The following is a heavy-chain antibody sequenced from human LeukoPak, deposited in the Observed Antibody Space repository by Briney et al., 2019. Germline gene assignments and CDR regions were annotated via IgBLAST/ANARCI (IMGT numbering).Heavy chain of an antibody. D-gene: IGHD3-10*01. V-gene: IGHV3-53*01. CDR3: ARRAWARWFGESPDAFDI. J-gene: IGHJ3*02. CDR1: GFTVSSNY. Sequence: LGGSLRLSCAASGFTVSSNYMSWVRQAPGKGLEWVSVIYSGGSTYYADSVKGRFTISRDNSKNTLYLPMNSLRAEDTAVYYCARRAWARWFGESPDAFDIWGQGKMVTVSS. CDR2: IYSGGST.